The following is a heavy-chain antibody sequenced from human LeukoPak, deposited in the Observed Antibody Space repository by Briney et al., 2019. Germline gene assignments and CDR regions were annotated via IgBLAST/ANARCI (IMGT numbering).Heavy chain of an antibody. Sequence: GGSLRLSCAASGFTFSSYAMSWVRQAPGKGLEWVSAISGSGGSTYYADSVKGRFTISRDNSENTLYLQMNSLRAEDTAVYYCASYLTIAAAGTGTFDYWGQGTLVTVSS. V-gene: IGHV3-23*01. J-gene: IGHJ4*02. CDR1: GFTFSSYA. CDR2: ISGSGGST. D-gene: IGHD6-13*01. CDR3: ASYLTIAAAGTGTFDY.